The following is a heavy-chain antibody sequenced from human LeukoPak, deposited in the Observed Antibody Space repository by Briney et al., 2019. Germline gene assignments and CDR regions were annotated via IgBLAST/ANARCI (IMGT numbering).Heavy chain of an antibody. D-gene: IGHD3-3*01. Sequence: TSETLSLTCTVSGGSISSSSYYLGWIRQPPGKGLEWIGSIYYSGSTYYNPSLKSRVTISVDTSKNQFSLKLSSVTAADTAVYYCARLPVFGVTQLADYWGQGTLVTVSS. CDR3: ARLPVFGVTQLADY. CDR1: GGSISSSSYY. V-gene: IGHV4-39*01. J-gene: IGHJ4*02. CDR2: IYYSGST.